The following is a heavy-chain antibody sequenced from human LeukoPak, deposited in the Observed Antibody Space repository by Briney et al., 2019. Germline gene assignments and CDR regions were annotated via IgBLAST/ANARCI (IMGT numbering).Heavy chain of an antibody. CDR3: ARDDVGYSYGFSPDY. Sequence: ASVKVSCKASGYTFTDYYLHWVRQAPGQGLEWMGWISAYNGNTNYAQTLQGRVTMTTDTSTSTAYMELRSLRSDDTAVYYCARDDVGYSYGFSPDYWGQGTLVTVSS. D-gene: IGHD5-18*01. J-gene: IGHJ4*02. V-gene: IGHV1-18*04. CDR2: ISAYNGNT. CDR1: GYTFTDYY.